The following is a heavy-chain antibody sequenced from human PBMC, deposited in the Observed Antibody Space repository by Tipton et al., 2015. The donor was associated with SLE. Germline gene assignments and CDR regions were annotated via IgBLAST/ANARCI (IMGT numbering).Heavy chain of an antibody. V-gene: IGHV3-66*01. D-gene: IGHD3-3*02. CDR2: IYSGGST. CDR1: GFTVSSNY. Sequence: LSLTCAASGFTVSSNYMSWVRQAPGKGLEWVSVIYSGGSTYYADSVKGRFTISRDNSKNTLYLQMNSLRAEDTAVYYCARVPISSPTPPVDYWGQGTLVTVSS. CDR3: ARVPISSPTPPVDY. J-gene: IGHJ4*02.